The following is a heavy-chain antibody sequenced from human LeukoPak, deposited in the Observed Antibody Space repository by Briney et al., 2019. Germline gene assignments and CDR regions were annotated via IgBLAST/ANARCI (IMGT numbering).Heavy chain of an antibody. Sequence: ASVKVSCKASDYTFTSYGISWVRQAPGQGLEWMGWISAYNGNTNYAQKLQGRVTMTTDTSTSTAYMELRRLRSDDTAVYYCARTQASGLDYSVVVVAAPYYYGMDVWGQGTTVTVSS. CDR2: ISAYNGNT. CDR3: ARTQASGLDYSVVVVAAPYYYGMDV. J-gene: IGHJ6*02. D-gene: IGHD2-15*01. CDR1: DYTFTSYG. V-gene: IGHV1-18*01.